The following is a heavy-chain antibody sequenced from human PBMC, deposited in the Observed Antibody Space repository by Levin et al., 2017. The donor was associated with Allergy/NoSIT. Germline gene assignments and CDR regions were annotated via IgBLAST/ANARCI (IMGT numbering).Heavy chain of an antibody. Sequence: PGESLKISCAASGLPFTNAWMSWVRQVPGKGLEWVGRIKSKPDGGTIDYAAPVKGRFTISRDDSKNRLYLQMNSLKTEDTAVYYCITDGVLDRYWFVHYWGQGTLVTVSS. D-gene: IGHD2-8*02. CDR2: IKSKPDGGTI. J-gene: IGHJ4*02. CDR3: ITDGVLDRYWFVHY. CDR1: GLPFTNAW. V-gene: IGHV3-15*01.